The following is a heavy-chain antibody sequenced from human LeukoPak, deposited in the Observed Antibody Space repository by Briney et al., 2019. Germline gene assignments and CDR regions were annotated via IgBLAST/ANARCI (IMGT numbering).Heavy chain of an antibody. CDR1: GFTFGSYS. J-gene: IGHJ4*02. CDR2: ISSGSRTI. CDR3: ARESITGHRDFDY. V-gene: IGHV3-48*01. Sequence: GGPLRLSCAASGFTFGSYSMNWVRQAPGKGLEWISYISSGSRTIYYADSVEGRFTVSRDNAKNSLYLQMRSLRVEDTAVYYCARESITGHRDFDYWGQGTLVTVSS. D-gene: IGHD1-20*01.